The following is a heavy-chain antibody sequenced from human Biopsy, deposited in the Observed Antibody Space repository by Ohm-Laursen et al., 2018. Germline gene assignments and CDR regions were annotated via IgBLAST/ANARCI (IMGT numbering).Heavy chain of an antibody. D-gene: IGHD2-15*01. CDR2: INPHSGTT. CDR1: GYTFTGQY. Sequence: SSVKVSCKASGYTFTGQYLHWVRQVPGQGLEWMGWINPHSGTTKFAQGFQGRVTMTRDTSITTAYMELRRLRSDDTAVYYCAKGQDLRGGAEYFQHWGQGTLVTVSS. V-gene: IGHV1-2*02. CDR3: AKGQDLRGGAEYFQH. J-gene: IGHJ1*01.